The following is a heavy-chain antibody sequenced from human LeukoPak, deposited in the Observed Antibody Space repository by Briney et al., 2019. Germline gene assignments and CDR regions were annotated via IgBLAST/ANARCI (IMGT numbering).Heavy chain of an antibody. CDR1: GYSISSGYY. V-gene: IGHV4-38-2*02. Sequence: SETLSLTCTVSGYSISSGYYWGWIRQAPGKGLEWIGSIYNSGSTYYNPSLKSRVTISVDMSKNQFSLKMSSVTAADTAVYYCARDFWSGLRAFDIWGQGTMVTVSS. CDR2: IYNSGST. CDR3: ARDFWSGLRAFDI. J-gene: IGHJ3*02. D-gene: IGHD3-3*01.